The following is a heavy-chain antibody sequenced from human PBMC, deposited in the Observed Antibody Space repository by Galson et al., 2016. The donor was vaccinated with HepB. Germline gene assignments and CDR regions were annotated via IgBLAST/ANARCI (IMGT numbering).Heavy chain of an antibody. Sequence: ETLSLTCSVSGASMNSSDYYWGWIRQPPGKGLEWIGSIYYSGSTSYNPSLKSRATISVDSSKNQISLKVSSVAATDTALYYCARHALTRVVEVPVVNHWFDSWGRGTLVTVSS. CDR1: GASMNSSDYY. D-gene: IGHD2-15*01. J-gene: IGHJ5*01. CDR3: ARHALTRVVEVPVVNHWFDS. CDR2: IYYSGST. V-gene: IGHV4-39*01.